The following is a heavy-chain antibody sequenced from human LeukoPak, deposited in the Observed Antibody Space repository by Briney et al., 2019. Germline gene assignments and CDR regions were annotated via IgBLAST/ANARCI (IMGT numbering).Heavy chain of an antibody. CDR2: VGSSGGST. V-gene: IGHV3-23*01. D-gene: IGHD5-24*01. Sequence: GGSLRLSCAASGFNFITAAMTWVRQAPGKGLEWVSLVGSSGGSTYYADSVKGRFTISRDNSNHTLSLQMNSLRVEDTAIYYCVKDIQLSTWGLGTMVTVSS. CDR3: VKDIQLST. CDR1: GFNFITAA. J-gene: IGHJ3*01.